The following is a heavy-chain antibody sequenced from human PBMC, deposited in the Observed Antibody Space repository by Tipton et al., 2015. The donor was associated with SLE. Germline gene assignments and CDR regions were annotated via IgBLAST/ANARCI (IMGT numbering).Heavy chain of an antibody. CDR3: ARGFASSWYYFDY. Sequence: TLSLTCAVYGGSFSGYYWSWVRQPPGKGLEWIGEIYHSGSTNYNPSLKSRVTISVDKSKNQFSLKLSSVTAADTAVYYCARGFASSWYYFDYWGQGTLVTVSS. V-gene: IGHV4-34*01. J-gene: IGHJ4*02. CDR1: GGSFSGYY. CDR2: IYHSGST. D-gene: IGHD6-13*01.